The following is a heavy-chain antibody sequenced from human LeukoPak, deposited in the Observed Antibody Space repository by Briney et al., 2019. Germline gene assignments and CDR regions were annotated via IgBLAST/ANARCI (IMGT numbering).Heavy chain of an antibody. J-gene: IGHJ4*02. D-gene: IGHD2-15*01. CDR3: GRRRIDCSDTGCYVDY. Sequence: ASVTVSFKASGYTFTDYYIHWMRPAPGQGLAWMGWMNPNRGDTSYAQKFQGRVTMTRDTPINTAYMELSGLTSDDTAVYYCGRRRIDCSDTGCYVDYWGQGTLVTVSS. CDR2: MNPNRGDT. V-gene: IGHV1-2*02. CDR1: GYTFTDYY.